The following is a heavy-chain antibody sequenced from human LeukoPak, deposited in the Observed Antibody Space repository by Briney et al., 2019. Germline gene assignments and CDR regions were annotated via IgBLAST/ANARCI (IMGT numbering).Heavy chain of an antibody. CDR2: ISSSSSYI. V-gene: IGHV3-21*01. Sequence: GGSLRLSCAASGFTFSSYSMNWVRQAPGKGLEWVSSISSSSSYIYYADSVKGRFTISRDNAKNSLYLQMNSLRAEDTAVYYCAGRPMYDSSGPLLWGQGTMVTVSS. CDR1: GFTFSSYS. CDR3: AGRPMYDSSGPLL. D-gene: IGHD3-22*01. J-gene: IGHJ3*01.